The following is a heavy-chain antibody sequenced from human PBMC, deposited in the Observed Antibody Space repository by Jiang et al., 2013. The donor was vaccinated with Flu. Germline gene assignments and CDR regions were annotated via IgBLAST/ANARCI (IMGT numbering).Heavy chain of an antibody. CDR1: GGSFSGYY. Sequence: LLKPSETLSLTCAVYGGSFSGYYWSWIRQPPGKGLEWIGEINHSGSTNYNPSLKSRVTFSVDTSKNQFSLKLSSVTAADTAVYYCARREVVAGTSDYWGQGTLVTVSS. J-gene: IGHJ4*02. D-gene: IGHD6-19*01. CDR2: INHSGST. CDR3: ARREVVAGTSDY. V-gene: IGHV4-34*01.